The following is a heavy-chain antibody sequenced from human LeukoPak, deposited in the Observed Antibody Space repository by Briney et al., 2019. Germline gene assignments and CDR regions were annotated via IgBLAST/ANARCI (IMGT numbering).Heavy chain of an antibody. Sequence: ASVKVSCKASGYTFTSYGISWVRQAPGQGLEWMGWISAYNGNTNYAQKLQGRVIMTTDTSTSTAYMELRSLRSDDTAVYYCARVSDIVVVPAAITKNWFDPWGQGTLVTVSS. CDR2: ISAYNGNT. J-gene: IGHJ5*02. CDR3: ARVSDIVVVPAAITKNWFDP. D-gene: IGHD2-2*01. CDR1: GYTFTSYG. V-gene: IGHV1-18*01.